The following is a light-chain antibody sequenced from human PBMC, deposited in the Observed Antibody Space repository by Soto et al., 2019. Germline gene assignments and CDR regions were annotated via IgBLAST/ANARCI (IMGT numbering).Light chain of an antibody. V-gene: IGKV3-11*01. CDR1: QSVSSF. Sequence: ELVSTQSPATLSLSPVARATLSCRASQSVSSFLAWYQQKPGQAPRLLIYDASNKATGIPARFSGSGPGTDFTLTINSLEPEEFAVYYCKKRSNWPLTVGRGNKVDIK. CDR2: DAS. CDR3: KKRSNWPLT. J-gene: IGKJ4*01.